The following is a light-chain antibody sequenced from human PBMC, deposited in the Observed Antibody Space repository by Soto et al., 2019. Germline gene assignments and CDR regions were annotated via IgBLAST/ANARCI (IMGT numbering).Light chain of an antibody. Sequence: EFVLTQSPGTLSLSPGERATLSCRASQSVSRNYLAWFQQKPGQAPRFLIYGASIRATGIPARFSGSGSGTDFTLTISSLEPEDFAVYYCQQRSNWAITFGQGTRLEIK. V-gene: IGKV3D-20*02. CDR1: QSVSRNY. J-gene: IGKJ5*01. CDR2: GAS. CDR3: QQRSNWAIT.